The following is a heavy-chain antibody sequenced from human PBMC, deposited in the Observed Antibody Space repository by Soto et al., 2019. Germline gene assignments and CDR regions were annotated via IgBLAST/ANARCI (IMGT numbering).Heavy chain of an antibody. CDR3: ARVLESCSPDMPGNISSWYSSWFDP. CDR1: GYTFTSYW. Sequence: PGESLKISCKGSGYTFTSYWIGWVRQMPGKGLEWMGIIYPGDSDTRYSPSFQGQVTISADKSISTAYLQWSSLKASDTAMYYCARVLESCSPDMPGNISSWYSSWFDPWGQGTLVTVSS. V-gene: IGHV5-51*01. CDR2: IYPGDSDT. J-gene: IGHJ5*02. D-gene: IGHD6-13*01.